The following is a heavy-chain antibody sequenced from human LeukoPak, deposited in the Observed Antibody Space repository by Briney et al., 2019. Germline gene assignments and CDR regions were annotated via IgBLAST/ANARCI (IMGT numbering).Heavy chain of an antibody. CDR1: EFTFSTHA. Sequence: PGGSLRLSCAASEFTFSTHAMSWVRQAPGKGLEWVSAISGSGGSTYYADSVKGRFTISRDNSKNTLYLQMSSLRAEDTAVYYCAKPRSSGWHGFDCWGQGTLVTVSS. V-gene: IGHV3-23*01. CDR3: AKPRSSGWHGFDC. J-gene: IGHJ4*02. D-gene: IGHD6-19*01. CDR2: ISGSGGST.